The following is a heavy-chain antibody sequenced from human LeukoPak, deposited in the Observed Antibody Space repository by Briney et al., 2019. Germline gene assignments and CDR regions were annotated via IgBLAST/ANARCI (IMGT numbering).Heavy chain of an antibody. V-gene: IGHV3-74*01. CDR3: VRGVPVTPGIDY. CDR1: GFTFSTYC. D-gene: IGHD2-2*01. Sequence: GGSLRLSCAASGFTFSTYCMHWVRQPPGKGLVWVSQICTDETTIRYADSVKGRFTISGDNAKNTLYLQMSSLRVEDTAVYYCVRGVPVTPGIDYWGQGTLVTVSS. CDR2: ICTDETTI. J-gene: IGHJ4*02.